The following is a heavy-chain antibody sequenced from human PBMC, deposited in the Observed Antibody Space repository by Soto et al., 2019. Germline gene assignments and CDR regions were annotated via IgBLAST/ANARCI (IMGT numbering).Heavy chain of an antibody. V-gene: IGHV4-59*08. D-gene: IGHD5-12*01. Sequence: SETLSLTCTVSGGSISSYYWSWIRRPPGKGLEWIAYFYYSGSSNYNPSLKSRVTVSVDTSKKQVSLKLISVIAADTAVYYCARHVTGVATTFDLWGQGTLVTVSS. J-gene: IGHJ5*02. CDR1: GGSISSYY. CDR2: FYYSGSS. CDR3: ARHVTGVATTFDL.